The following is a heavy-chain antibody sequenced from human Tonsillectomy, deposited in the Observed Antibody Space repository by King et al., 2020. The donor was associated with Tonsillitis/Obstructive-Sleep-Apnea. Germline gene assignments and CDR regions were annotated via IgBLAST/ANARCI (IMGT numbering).Heavy chain of an antibody. CDR2: IKQDGSVK. CDR3: ARDGGYCNTTRCYDAFDI. D-gene: IGHD2-2*01. J-gene: IGHJ3*02. V-gene: IGHV3-7*04. CDR1: GFTFSNYW. Sequence: VQLVESGGGLVQPGGSLRLSCAASGFTFSNYWMTWVRQAPGKGLEWVANIKQDGSVKHYVDSAEGRFTISRDNAKNSLHLQMNSLRAEDTAVYYCARDGGYCNTTRCYDAFDIWGQGTKVTVST.